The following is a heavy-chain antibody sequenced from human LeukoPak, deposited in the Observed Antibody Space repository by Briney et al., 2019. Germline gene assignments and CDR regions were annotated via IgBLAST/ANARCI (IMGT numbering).Heavy chain of an antibody. CDR2: IHYSGNS. V-gene: IGHV4-39*01. J-gene: IGHJ4*02. D-gene: IGHD4/OR15-4a*01. Sequence: SETLSLTCAVSGGSISSDTSYWGWIRQSPGKGLEWIGSIHYSGNSYYNPSLKSRVTIFVDTSRDQFSLDLYSVTAADTALYYCVRHISANTGYFDYWGQGTLVTVSS. CDR1: GGSISSDTSY. CDR3: VRHISANTGYFDY.